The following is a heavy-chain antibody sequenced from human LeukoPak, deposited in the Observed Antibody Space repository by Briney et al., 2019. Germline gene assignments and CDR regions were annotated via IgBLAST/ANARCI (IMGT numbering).Heavy chain of an antibody. CDR3: ARVLRFFGRNWFDP. CDR2: IIPIFGTA. V-gene: IGHV1-69*05. D-gene: IGHD3-3*01. CDR1: GGTFSSYA. J-gene: IGHJ5*02. Sequence: SVKVSCKASGGTFSSYAISWVRQAPGQGLEWMGGIIPIFGTANYAQKFQGRVTITTDESTSTAYMELSSLRSEDTAVYYCARVLRFFGRNWFDPWGQGTLVTVSS.